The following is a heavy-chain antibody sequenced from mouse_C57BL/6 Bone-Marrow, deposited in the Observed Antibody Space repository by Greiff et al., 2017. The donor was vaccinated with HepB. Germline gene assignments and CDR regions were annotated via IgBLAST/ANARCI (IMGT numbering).Heavy chain of an antibody. CDR1: GFTFSSYG. D-gene: IGHD1-1*01. CDR3: ARNYYGSMAWFAY. CDR2: ISSGGSYT. V-gene: IGHV5-6*01. Sequence: EVKLVESGGDLVKPGGSLKLSCAASGFTFSSYGMSWVRQTPDKRLEWVATISSGGSYTYYPDSVKGRFTISRDNAKNTLYLQMSSLKSEDTAMYYCARNYYGSMAWFAYWGQGTLVTVSA. J-gene: IGHJ3*01.